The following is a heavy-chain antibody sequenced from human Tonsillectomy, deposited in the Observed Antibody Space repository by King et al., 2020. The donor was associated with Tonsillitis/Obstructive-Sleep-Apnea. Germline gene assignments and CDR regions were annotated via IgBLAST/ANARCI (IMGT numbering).Heavy chain of an antibody. J-gene: IGHJ6*03. CDR3: ARGDYYYYMDV. Sequence: QLQESGPGLGKPSETLSLTCTVSGGSIRSYYLSWIRQPPGQGLEWIGYIYYSGSTNYNPSLKSRGTISVDTSKNQFSLKLSSVTAADTAVYYCARGDYYYYMDVWGKGTTVTVSS. CDR1: GGSIRSYY. V-gene: IGHV4-59*01. CDR2: IYYSGST.